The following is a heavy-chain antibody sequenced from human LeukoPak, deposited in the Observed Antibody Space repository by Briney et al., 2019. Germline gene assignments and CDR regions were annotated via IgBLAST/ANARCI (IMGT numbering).Heavy chain of an antibody. CDR1: GYTFTTYG. CDR2: ISAYNGNT. V-gene: IGHV1-18*01. D-gene: IGHD3-16*01. Sequence: ASVKVSCKASGYTFTTYGISWVRQAPAQGLEGMGWISAYNGNTNYAQKLQGRGTMTTDTSPSTAYMWQRSVRSDDTAVYNCARDYGDGGDRFDYWGQGTLVTVSS. CDR3: ARDYGDGGDRFDY. J-gene: IGHJ4*02.